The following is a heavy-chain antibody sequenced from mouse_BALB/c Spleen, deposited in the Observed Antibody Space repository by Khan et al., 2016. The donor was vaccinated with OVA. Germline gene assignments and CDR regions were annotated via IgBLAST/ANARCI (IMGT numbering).Heavy chain of an antibody. J-gene: IGHJ3*01. CDR2: ISSGGDYT. V-gene: IGHV5-6*01. Sequence: EVELVESGGDLVKPGGSLKLSCAASGFTFSSYSMSWVRQTPDKRLEWVASISSGGDYTYYQDSVKGRFTISRDNAKNTLYLQMSDLKSEDTAMYYGADHVTGSFAYWGQGTLVTVSA. D-gene: IGHD4-1*01. CDR3: ADHVTGSFAY. CDR1: GFTFSSYS.